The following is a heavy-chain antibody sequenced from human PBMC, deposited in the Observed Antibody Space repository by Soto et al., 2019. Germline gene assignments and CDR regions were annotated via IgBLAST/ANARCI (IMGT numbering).Heavy chain of an antibody. Sequence: PSETLSLTCTVSGGSISSGGYYWSWIRQHPGKGLEWIGYIYYSGSTYYNPSLKSRVTISVDTSKNQFSLKLSSVTAADTAVYYCARLLWFPRNYYYYGMDVWGQGTTVTVSS. CDR3: ARLLWFPRNYYYYGMDV. J-gene: IGHJ6*02. V-gene: IGHV4-31*03. CDR2: IYYSGST. D-gene: IGHD3-10*01. CDR1: GGSISSGGYY.